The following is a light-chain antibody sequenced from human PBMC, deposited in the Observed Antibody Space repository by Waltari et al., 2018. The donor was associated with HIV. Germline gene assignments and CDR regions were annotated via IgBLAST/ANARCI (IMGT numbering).Light chain of an antibody. CDR1: ALPKQY. Sequence: SYELTQSPSVSVSPGQTARITCSGDALPKQYVYWYQQKPGQAPSLLIYKDYDRPAGIPERFSGSNSGTTVTLTISGVQAEDEADYYCQSADISGTYRVFGGGTKVTVL. CDR2: KDY. CDR3: QSADISGTYRV. V-gene: IGLV3-25*03. J-gene: IGLJ3*02.